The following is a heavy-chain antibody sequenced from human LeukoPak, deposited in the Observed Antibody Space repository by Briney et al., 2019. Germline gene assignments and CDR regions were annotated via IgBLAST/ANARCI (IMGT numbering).Heavy chain of an antibody. Sequence: PGGSLRLSCAASEFSVGSNYMTWVRQAPGKGLEWVSLIYSGGSTYYADSVKGRFTISRDNSKNTLYLQMNSLRAEDTAVYYCARGLMGIAYRGAFYYWGQGTLVTVSS. CDR1: EFSVGSNY. CDR3: ARGLMGIAYRGAFYY. J-gene: IGHJ4*02. V-gene: IGHV3-66*01. CDR2: IYSGGST. D-gene: IGHD6-13*01.